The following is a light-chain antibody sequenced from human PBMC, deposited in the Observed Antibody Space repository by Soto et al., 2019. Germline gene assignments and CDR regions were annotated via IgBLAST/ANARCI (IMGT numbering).Light chain of an antibody. Sequence: EIVMTQSPATLSVSPGERATLSCWSCQSVSSNLAWYQPKPVQAPRLLIYGASPMATGIPARLSGSGSGTVFTLTITSLRSEDFGVYYCQQYNKWPWTFGQGTKVDSK. CDR3: QQYNKWPWT. CDR2: GAS. CDR1: QSVSSN. V-gene: IGKV3-15*01. J-gene: IGKJ1*01.